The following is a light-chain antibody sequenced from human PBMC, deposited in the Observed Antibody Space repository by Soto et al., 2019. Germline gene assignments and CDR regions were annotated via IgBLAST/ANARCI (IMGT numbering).Light chain of an antibody. CDR1: QSVSSPD. CDR3: QQYGSSRWT. V-gene: IGKV3-20*01. J-gene: IGKJ1*01. CDR2: GAS. Sequence: ESVVTQSPDTLSLFPGERAPLSCRASQSVSSPDLAWYQQKLGQAPMLLIFGASSRATGIPDRFSGSGSGTDFTLTFSRLEPADSAVYYCQQYGSSRWTLGHGNKVEI.